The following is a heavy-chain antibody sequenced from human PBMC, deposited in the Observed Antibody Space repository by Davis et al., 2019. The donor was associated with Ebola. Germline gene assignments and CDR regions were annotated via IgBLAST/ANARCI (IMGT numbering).Heavy chain of an antibody. V-gene: IGHV4-4*07. J-gene: IGHJ5*02. CDR3: ARESWCSSTSCYARYNWFDP. CDR1: GGSINSYY. D-gene: IGHD2-2*01. CDR2: IYSSGST. Sequence: PSETLSLTCTVSGGSINSYYYNWIRQPAGKGLEWIGRIYSSGSTYYSPSLKSRVTMSIDTSENQFSLKLNSVTAADTAVYYCARESWCSSTSCYARYNWFDPWGQGTLVTVSS.